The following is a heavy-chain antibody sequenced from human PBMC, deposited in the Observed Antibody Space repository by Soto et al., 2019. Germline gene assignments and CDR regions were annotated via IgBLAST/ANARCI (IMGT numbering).Heavy chain of an antibody. J-gene: IGHJ4*02. D-gene: IGHD3-16*01. Sequence: PGGSLRLSCESSGFAFGTYWMTLVRQAPGKGLEWVANINPDGNDKYYADSVRGRFTVSRDNSKNSLFLQMNSLRAEDTAVYYCARDPNRGGDFDFWGQGTLVTVSS. CDR1: GFAFGTYW. CDR3: ARDPNRGGDFDF. V-gene: IGHV3-7*05. CDR2: INPDGNDK.